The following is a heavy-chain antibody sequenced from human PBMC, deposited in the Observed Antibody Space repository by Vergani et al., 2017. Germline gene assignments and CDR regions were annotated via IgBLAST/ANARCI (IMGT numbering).Heavy chain of an antibody. CDR2: ISGSGGST. Sequence: EVQLLESGGGLVQPGGSLRLSCAASGFTFSSYAMSWVRQAPGKGLEWVSAISGSGGSTYYADSVKGRFTISRDNSKNTLYLQMNSLRAEDTAVYYCAKDQQERRDGYIPFDYWGQGTLVTVS. CDR1: GFTFSSYA. J-gene: IGHJ4*02. CDR3: AKDQQERRDGYIPFDY. D-gene: IGHD5-24*01. V-gene: IGHV3-23*01.